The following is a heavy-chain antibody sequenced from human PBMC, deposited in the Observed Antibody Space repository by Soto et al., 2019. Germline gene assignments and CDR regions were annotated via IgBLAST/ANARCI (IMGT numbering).Heavy chain of an antibody. V-gene: IGHV1-18*01. D-gene: IGHD3-16*01. CDR3: VMVDNYVTPTPQDV. J-gene: IGHJ6*02. Sequence: ASVKVSRKASGYIFVNYGIAWVRQAPRQGLEWMGWISPYTGNTHSASKVQGRLTMTTDTSTSTAYMDLGSLTSDDTAVYYCVMVDNYVTPTPQDVWGQGTTVTVSS. CDR2: ISPYTGNT. CDR1: GYIFVNYG.